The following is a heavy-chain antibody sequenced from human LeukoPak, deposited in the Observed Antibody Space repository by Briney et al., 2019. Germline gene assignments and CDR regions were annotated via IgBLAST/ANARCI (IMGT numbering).Heavy chain of an antibody. V-gene: IGHV1-2*02. D-gene: IGHD6-19*01. CDR3: AGAYSRKEQWLVDWFDP. CDR1: GYTFTGYY. CDR2: INPNSGGT. Sequence: GASVKVSCKASGYTFTGYYMHWVRQAPGQGLEWMGWINPNSGGTNYAQKFQGRVTMTRDTSISTAYMELSRLRSDDTAVYYCAGAYSRKEQWLVDWFDPWGQGTLVTVSS. J-gene: IGHJ5*02.